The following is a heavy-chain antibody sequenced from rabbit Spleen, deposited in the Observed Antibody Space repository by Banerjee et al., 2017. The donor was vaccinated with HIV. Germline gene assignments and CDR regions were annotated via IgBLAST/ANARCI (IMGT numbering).Heavy chain of an antibody. J-gene: IGHJ4*01. CDR1: GFSFASVTC. D-gene: IGHD8-1*01. CDR2: IYAGSTGTT. CDR3: AGIYAGCGNFGYAAM. V-gene: IGHV1S40*01. Sequence: QSLEESGGDLFTPRASLTLTRTASGFSFASVTCIYCVCQAQGKGLEWIGTIYAGSTGTTDYASRAERRFTTTKTSSTTVAMQMTSLTAADAAAYFCAGIYAGCGNFGYAAMWGPGTLVTVS.